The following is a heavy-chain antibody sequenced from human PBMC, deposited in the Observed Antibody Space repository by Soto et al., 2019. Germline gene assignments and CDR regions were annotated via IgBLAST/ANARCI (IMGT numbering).Heavy chain of an antibody. V-gene: IGHV4-34*01. CDR1: GGSFSGYY. D-gene: IGHD3-3*01. CDR2: INHSGST. Sequence: SETLSVTCAVYGGSFSGYYWSWIRQPPGKGLEWIGEINHSGSTNYNPSLKSRVTISVDTSKNQFSLKLNTATAADTAVYYCARGFLEWLSHPYYGMDVWGQGTTVTVSS. CDR3: ARGFLEWLSHPYYGMDV. J-gene: IGHJ6*02.